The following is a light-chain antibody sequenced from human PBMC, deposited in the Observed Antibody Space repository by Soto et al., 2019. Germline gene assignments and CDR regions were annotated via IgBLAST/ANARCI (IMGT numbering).Light chain of an antibody. CDR3: QQRSHWPPLT. Sequence: EIVLTQSPATLSLSPGERATLSCRASQSVNNFLAWYQQKPGQAPRLLISDASNRATGIPARFSGSGSGTDFPLTISSLEPEDFAVYYCQQRSHWPPLTFGGGTKVEIK. CDR1: QSVNNF. CDR2: DAS. J-gene: IGKJ4*01. V-gene: IGKV3-11*01.